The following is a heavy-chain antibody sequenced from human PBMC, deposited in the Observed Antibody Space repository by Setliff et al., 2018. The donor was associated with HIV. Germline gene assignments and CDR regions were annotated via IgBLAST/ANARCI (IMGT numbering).Heavy chain of an antibody. J-gene: IGHJ6*03. Sequence: GGSLRLSCATSGFGFSRYAMHWVRQAPGKGLEWVAVIWDDGSNKYYADSVKGRFTIFRDNSKNTLYLQMNSLRAEDTAVYYCARDRVELFWDGELKYMDVWGKGTTVTVSS. CDR1: GFGFSRYA. CDR3: ARDRVELFWDGELKYMDV. V-gene: IGHV3-33*01. CDR2: IWDDGSNK. D-gene: IGHD3-10*01.